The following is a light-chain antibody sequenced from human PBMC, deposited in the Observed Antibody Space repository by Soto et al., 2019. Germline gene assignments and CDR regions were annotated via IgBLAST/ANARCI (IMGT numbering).Light chain of an antibody. CDR2: AAS. J-gene: IGKJ3*01. CDR1: QTISDY. Sequence: DIQMTQSPSSVSASVGDRFTIACRTSQTISDYLNWYQHKPGKAPKLLISAASSLQSGVPSRFSGSGSGTDFTLTISSLQPEDFATYYCQQSYSTLTFGPGTKVDIK. CDR3: QQSYSTLT. V-gene: IGKV1-39*01.